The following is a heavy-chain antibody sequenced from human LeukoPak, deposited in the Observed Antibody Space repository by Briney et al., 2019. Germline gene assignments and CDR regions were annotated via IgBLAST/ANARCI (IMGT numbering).Heavy chain of an antibody. CDR2: ISAYNGNT. V-gene: IGHV1-18*01. CDR1: GYTFTSYG. CDR3: ARRAGGGYSISPSALGYYYMDV. Sequence: ASVKVSCKASGYTFTSYGISWVRQAPGQGLEWMGWISAYNGNTNYAQKLQGRVTMTTDTSTSTAYMELRSLRSDDTAVYYCARRAGGGYSISPSALGYYYMDVWGKGTTVTVSS. J-gene: IGHJ6*03. D-gene: IGHD6-13*01.